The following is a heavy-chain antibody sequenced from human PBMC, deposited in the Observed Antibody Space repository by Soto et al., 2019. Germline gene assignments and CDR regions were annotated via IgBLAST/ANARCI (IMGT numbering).Heavy chain of an antibody. D-gene: IGHD1-20*01. J-gene: IGHJ5*02. CDR3: ARIRITGTPGGFDP. Sequence: KVSRQASGGTLHSHTINRGRQAPGKGLEWMGRIIPILGIANYAQKFQGRVTITADKSTSTAYMELSSLRSEDTAVYYCARIRITGTPGGFDPWGQGTLVTVSS. CDR2: IIPILGIA. CDR1: GGTLHSHT. V-gene: IGHV1-69*02.